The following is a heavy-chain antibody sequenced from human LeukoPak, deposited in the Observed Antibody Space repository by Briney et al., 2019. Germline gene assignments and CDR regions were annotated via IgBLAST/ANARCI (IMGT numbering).Heavy chain of an antibody. CDR1: GLTFSSYG. Sequence: GRSLSLSWAPSGLTFSSYGMHCVRQAPGKGLEWVAVIWYDGSNKYYADSVKGRFTISRDNSKNTLYLQMNRLSAEGTAVYYCARDLDDSSGYPIWGQGTLVTVP. V-gene: IGHV3-33*01. D-gene: IGHD3-22*01. J-gene: IGHJ4*02. CDR2: IWYDGSNK. CDR3: ARDLDDSSGYPI.